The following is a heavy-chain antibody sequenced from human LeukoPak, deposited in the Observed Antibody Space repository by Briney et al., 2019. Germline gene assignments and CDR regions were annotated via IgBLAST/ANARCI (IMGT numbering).Heavy chain of an antibody. CDR2: IYYSGST. J-gene: IGHJ4*02. V-gene: IGHV4-59*08. CDR1: GGSISSYY. CDR3: ARQGTYTATFDY. D-gene: IGHD5-18*01. Sequence: PSETLSLTCTVSGGSISSYYWSWIRQPPGKGLEWIGYIYYSGSTNYSPSLKSRVTISIDTSRNQFSLKLSSVTAADAAVYYCARQGTYTATFDYWGQGSLVTVSS.